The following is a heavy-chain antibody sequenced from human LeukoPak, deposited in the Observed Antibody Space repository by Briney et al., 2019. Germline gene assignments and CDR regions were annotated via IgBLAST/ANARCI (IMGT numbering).Heavy chain of an antibody. CDR2: ISWNSGSI. CDR3: AKDTAAAPKGAFDI. CDR1: GFTFDDYA. J-gene: IGHJ3*02. D-gene: IGHD6-13*01. V-gene: IGHV3-9*01. Sequence: GGSLRLSCAASGFTFDDYAMHWVRQAPGKGLEWVSGISWNSGSIGYADSVKGRFTISRDNAKNSLYLQMNSLRAEDTALHYCAKDTAAAPKGAFDIWGQGTMVTVSS.